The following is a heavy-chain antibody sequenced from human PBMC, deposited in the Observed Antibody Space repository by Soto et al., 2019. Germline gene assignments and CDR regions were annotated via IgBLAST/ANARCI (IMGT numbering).Heavy chain of an antibody. D-gene: IGHD3-22*01. CDR2: IIPIIGAA. CDR1: GGTFTYYG. Sequence: QVQLVQSGAEVKRPGSSVTLSCKASGGTFTYYGISWVRQAPGQGLEWMGGIIPIIGAATYAQKFQGRVTITADQSTRTACMALSSLGSEDTALYYCARDLGTTIAGPPRRETYGWLDPWGQGTLVTVSS. V-gene: IGHV1-69*01. J-gene: IGHJ5*02. CDR3: ARDLGTTIAGPPRRETYGWLDP.